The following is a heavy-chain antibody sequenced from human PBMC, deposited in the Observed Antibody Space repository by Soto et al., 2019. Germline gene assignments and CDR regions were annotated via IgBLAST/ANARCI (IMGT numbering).Heavy chain of an antibody. CDR2: IYWNDDK. V-gene: IGHV2-5*01. CDR3: AKSGSSGWYGWFDP. D-gene: IGHD6-19*01. Sequence: QITLKESGPTLVKPTQTLTLTCIFSGFSLRTSGVGVGWIRQPPGKALEWLGFIYWNDDKRYSPSLKSRLTITKETSKNQVVLTMTNMDPVDTATYYCAKSGSSGWYGWFDPWGQGTLVTVSS. J-gene: IGHJ5*02. CDR1: GFSLRTSGVG.